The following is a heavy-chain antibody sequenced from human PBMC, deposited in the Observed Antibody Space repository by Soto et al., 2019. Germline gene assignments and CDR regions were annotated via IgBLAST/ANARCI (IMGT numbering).Heavy chain of an antibody. J-gene: IGHJ4*02. Sequence: ASVKVSCKASGGTFSSYTISWVRQAPGQGLEWMGRIIPILGIANYAQKFQGRVTITADKSTSTAYMELSSLRSEDTAVYYCASSGWPTWFDYWGQGTLVTVSS. D-gene: IGHD2-15*01. CDR1: GGTFSSYT. CDR3: ASSGWPTWFDY. V-gene: IGHV1-69*02. CDR2: IIPILGIA.